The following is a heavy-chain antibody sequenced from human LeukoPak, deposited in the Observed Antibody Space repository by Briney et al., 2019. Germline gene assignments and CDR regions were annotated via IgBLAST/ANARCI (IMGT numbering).Heavy chain of an antibody. CDR3: AKDRWLAPAEYFQH. CDR2: IGYRGGSI. J-gene: IGHJ1*01. V-gene: IGHV3-23*01. CDR1: GFTFSNYA. Sequence: GGSLRLSCAASGFTFSNYAMSWVRQAPGKGLEWVSIIGYRGGSIYYAYSVQGRFTISRDNSKNTLSLQMNGLRPEDTAVYYCAKDRWLAPAEYFQHWGQGTLVTVSS. D-gene: IGHD6-19*01.